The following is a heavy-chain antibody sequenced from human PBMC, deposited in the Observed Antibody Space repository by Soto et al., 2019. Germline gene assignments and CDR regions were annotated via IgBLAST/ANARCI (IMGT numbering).Heavy chain of an antibody. CDR1: GFTFSNVW. J-gene: IGHJ4*02. D-gene: IGHD6-19*01. CDR3: TPLALKYNSDWYPLSD. V-gene: IGHV3-15*07. CDR2: IKSETDGGTI. Sequence: EVQLVESGGGLVKPGGSLRLSCAGSGFTFSNVWMNWVRQAPGKGLEWVGRIKSETDGGTIDYAAPVKGRFTISRDESNNTLYLQMNSLKTEDTATYYCTPLALKYNSDWYPLSDWGQGTRVTVSS.